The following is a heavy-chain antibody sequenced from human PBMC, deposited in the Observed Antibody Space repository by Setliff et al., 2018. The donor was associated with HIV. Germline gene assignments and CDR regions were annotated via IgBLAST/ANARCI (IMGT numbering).Heavy chain of an antibody. V-gene: IGHV3-48*01. CDR2: ISSSSSTI. J-gene: IGHJ4*02. CDR3: AREGIAAAGSYSYGFGQIDY. CDR1: GFTFSSYS. Sequence: VGSLRLSCAASGFTFSSYSMNWVRQAPGKGLEWVSYISSSSSTIYYADSVKGRFTISRDNAKNSLYLQMNSLRAEDTAVYYCAREGIAAAGSYSYGFGQIDYWGQGTLVTVSS. D-gene: IGHD6-13*01.